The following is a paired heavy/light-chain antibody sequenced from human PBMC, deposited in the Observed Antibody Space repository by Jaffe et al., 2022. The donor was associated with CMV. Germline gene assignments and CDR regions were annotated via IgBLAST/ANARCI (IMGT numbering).Light chain of an antibody. J-gene: IGKJ2*01. Sequence: EIVLTQSPATLSLSPGERATLSCRASQSVSSYLAWYQQKPGQAPRLLIYDASNRATGIPARFSGSGSGTDFTLTISSLEPEDFAVYYCQQRSNWPPLYTFGQGTKLEIK. CDR1: QSVSSY. CDR3: QQRSNWPPLYT. CDR2: DAS. V-gene: IGKV3-11*01.
Heavy chain of an antibody. CDR2: ISGSGGST. V-gene: IGHV3-23*01. CDR3: AKANPPFRSPDCGGDCSGVEYFDY. D-gene: IGHD2-21*02. Sequence: EVQLLESGGGLVQPGGSLRLSCAASGFTFSSYAMSWVRQAPGKGLEWVSAISGSGGSTYYADSVKGRFTISRDNSKNTLYLQMNSLRAEDTAVYYCAKANPPFRSPDCGGDCSGVEYFDYWGQGTLVTVSS. J-gene: IGHJ4*02. CDR1: GFTFSSYA.